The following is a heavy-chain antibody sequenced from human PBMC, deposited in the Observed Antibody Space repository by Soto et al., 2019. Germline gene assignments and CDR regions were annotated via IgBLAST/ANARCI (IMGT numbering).Heavy chain of an antibody. Sequence: QVQLVQSGAEVKKPGASVKVSCKASGYTFTSYGISWVRQAPGQGLEWMGWISAYTGNTNYAQKLQGRVTMTTDTATSTAYIEPRSLRSDDTAVYYCAGDRPYGRAYCYGMEVWGQGTTVTVAS. V-gene: IGHV1-18*01. J-gene: IGHJ6*02. CDR2: ISAYTGNT. D-gene: IGHD1-26*01. CDR1: GYTFTSYG. CDR3: AGDRPYGRAYCYGMEV.